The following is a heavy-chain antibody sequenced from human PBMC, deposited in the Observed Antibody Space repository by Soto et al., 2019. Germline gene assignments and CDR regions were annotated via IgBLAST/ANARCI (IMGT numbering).Heavy chain of an antibody. CDR3: AKMRGGSYYFYYYGMDV. CDR2: INHSGSI. V-gene: IGHV4-34*01. J-gene: IGHJ6*02. Sequence: SETLSLTCAVYGGSFSSYCWSWIRQPPGKGLEWIGEINHSGSINYNPSLKSRVTISVDTSKNQFSLKLSSVTAADTAVYYCAKMRGGSYYFYYYGMDVWGQGTTVTVSS. CDR1: GGSFSSYC. D-gene: IGHD1-26*01.